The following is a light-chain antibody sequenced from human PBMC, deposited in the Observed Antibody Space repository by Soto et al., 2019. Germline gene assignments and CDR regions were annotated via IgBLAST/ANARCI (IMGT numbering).Light chain of an antibody. CDR2: EVT. V-gene: IGLV2-11*01. CDR1: SSDVGGYNY. Sequence: QSALTQPRSVSGSPGQSITISCTGTSSDVGGYNYVSWYQQHPSKAPKLMIYEVTNRPSGVSNRFSGSKSGNTASLTISGLQAEDEADYYCCSPAGSYTWVFGGGTKLTVL. CDR3: CSPAGSYTWV. J-gene: IGLJ3*02.